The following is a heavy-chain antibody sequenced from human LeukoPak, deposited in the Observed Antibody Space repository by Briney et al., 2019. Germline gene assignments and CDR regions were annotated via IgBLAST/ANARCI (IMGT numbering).Heavy chain of an antibody. V-gene: IGHV3-66*01. CDR1: GVSVSSTY. Sequence: PGGSLRLSCAASGVSVSSTYMSWVRQAPGKGLEWVSVIHSGGSTYYADSVQGRFTISRDNTKNTLYLQMNSLSAEDTAVYYCARVSPFDYWGQGTLVTVSS. CDR2: IHSGGST. J-gene: IGHJ4*02. CDR3: ARVSPFDY.